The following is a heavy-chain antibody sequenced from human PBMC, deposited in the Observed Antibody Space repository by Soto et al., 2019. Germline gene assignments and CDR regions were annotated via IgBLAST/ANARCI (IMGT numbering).Heavy chain of an antibody. D-gene: IGHD4-4*01. Sequence: GESLKISCKASGYSFNIYWIGWVRQLPGKGLEWMGVVYPDDSDTIYSPSFQGQVTISVDKSISTAYLQWSSLKASDTAMYYCARRVQSNSSDCGLDVWGQGTTVTVSS. CDR1: GYSFNIYW. CDR3: ARRVQSNSSDCGLDV. V-gene: IGHV5-51*01. CDR2: VYPDDSDT. J-gene: IGHJ6*02.